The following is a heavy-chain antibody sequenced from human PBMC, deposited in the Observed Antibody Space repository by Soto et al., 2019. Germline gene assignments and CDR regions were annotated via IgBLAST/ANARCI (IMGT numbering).Heavy chain of an antibody. D-gene: IGHD1-26*01. CDR3: ARDRKQAVGAPDY. J-gene: IGHJ4*02. Sequence: QVQLVESGGGVVQPGRSLRLSCAASGFTFSSYGMHWVRQAPGKGLEWVAVIWYDGSNKYYADSVKGRFTISRDNSKNTLYLQMNSLRAEDTAVYYCARDRKQAVGAPDYWGQGTLVTVSS. CDR2: IWYDGSNK. CDR1: GFTFSSYG. V-gene: IGHV3-33*01.